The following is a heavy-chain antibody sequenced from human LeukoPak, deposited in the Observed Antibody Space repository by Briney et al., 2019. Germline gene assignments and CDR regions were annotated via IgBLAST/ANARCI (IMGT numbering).Heavy chain of an antibody. CDR3: ARDLWSNYDSGDV. J-gene: IGHJ6*04. V-gene: IGHV1-69*05. D-gene: IGHD4-11*01. Sequence: ASVKVSCKASGYTFTSYDINWVRQAPGQGLEWMGRIIPIFGTANYAQKFQGRVTITTDESTSTAYMELSRLRSDDTAVYYCARDLWSNYDSGDVWGKGTTVTVSS. CDR1: GYTFTSYD. CDR2: IIPIFGTA.